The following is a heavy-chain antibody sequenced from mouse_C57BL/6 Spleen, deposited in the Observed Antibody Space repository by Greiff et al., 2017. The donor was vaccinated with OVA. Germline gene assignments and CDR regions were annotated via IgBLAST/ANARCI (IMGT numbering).Heavy chain of an antibody. Sequence: QVQLQQPGAELVRPGSSVKLSCKASGYTFTSYWMHWVKQRPIQGLEWIGNIDPSDSETHYNQKFKDKATLTVDKSSSTAYMQLSSLTSEDSAVYYCARWDYGLPVDYWGQGTTLTVSS. CDR2: IDPSDSET. J-gene: IGHJ2*01. V-gene: IGHV1-52*01. CDR3: ARWDYGLPVDY. D-gene: IGHD1-2*01. CDR1: GYTFTSYW.